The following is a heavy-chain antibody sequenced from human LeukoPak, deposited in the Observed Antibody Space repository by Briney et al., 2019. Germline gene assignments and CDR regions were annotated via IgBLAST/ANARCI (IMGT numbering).Heavy chain of an antibody. J-gene: IGHJ6*02. CDR1: GYSFSTYA. Sequence: ASVKVSCKASGYSFSTYAIHWVRQAPGQRLEWMGWINAGNGNTKYSQKFQDRVSMTRDTPASAAYMELSSLRSEDTAVYYCARATTDYYYYYGMDVWGQGTTVTVSS. V-gene: IGHV1-3*01. CDR2: INAGNGNT. D-gene: IGHD1-14*01. CDR3: ARATTDYYYYYGMDV.